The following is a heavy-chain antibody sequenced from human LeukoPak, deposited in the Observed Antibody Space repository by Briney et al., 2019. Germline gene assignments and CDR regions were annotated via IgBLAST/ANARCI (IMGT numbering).Heavy chain of an antibody. CDR3: AKAAENYDFWTGYSCYFDF. CDR2: ISSSGDIA. CDR1: GFTFSDYY. D-gene: IGHD3-3*01. J-gene: IGHJ4*02. V-gene: IGHV3-11*01. Sequence: GGSLRLSCEVSGFTFSDYYMSWIRQAPGKGLEWVSYISSSGDIAYYADSVKGRFIISRDKSKNTLYLQMNSLRAEDTAVYYCAKAAENYDFWTGYSCYFDFWGQGTLVTVSS.